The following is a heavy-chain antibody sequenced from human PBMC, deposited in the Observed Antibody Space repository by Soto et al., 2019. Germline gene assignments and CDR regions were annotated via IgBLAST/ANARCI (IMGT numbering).Heavy chain of an antibody. CDR1: GFPFSIYS. Sequence: EVQLVESGGGLVQPGGSLRLTCVASGFPFSIYSMNWVRQAPGKGLEWSSYITSDTNTIKYADSVKGRFTISRDTAKNGVYLHMNSLRDEDTAVYFCARSVEGHFDYWGQGTVVTVSS. CDR2: ITSDTNTI. J-gene: IGHJ4*02. V-gene: IGHV3-48*02. D-gene: IGHD6-19*01. CDR3: ARSVEGHFDY.